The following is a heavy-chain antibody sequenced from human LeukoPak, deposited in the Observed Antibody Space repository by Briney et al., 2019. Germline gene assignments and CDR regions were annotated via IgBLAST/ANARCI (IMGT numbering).Heavy chain of an antibody. CDR3: ARGKGARDY. CDR2: VSAYNGDT. CDR1: GYTFTTYG. J-gene: IGHJ4*02. V-gene: IGHV1-18*01. Sequence: ASVKVSCKASGYTFTTYGTTWVRQVPGQGLEWMGWVSAYNGDTNYAQRLQGRVTMTTDTSTNTAYMELKSLTADDTAFYFCARGKGARDYWGQGTLVTVSS.